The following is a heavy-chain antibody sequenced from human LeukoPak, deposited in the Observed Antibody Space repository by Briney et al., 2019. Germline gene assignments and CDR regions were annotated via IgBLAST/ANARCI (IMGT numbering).Heavy chain of an antibody. J-gene: IGHJ4*02. CDR3: ARGLLYSFDS. D-gene: IGHD3-10*01. Sequence: ASVKVSCKPSGYTFTTYSLNWVRQAPGQGLEWMGWINTNAGNPTYAQAFTGRFVFFLDTSVSTAYLHISGLEVEDTAIYYCARGLLYSFDSWGQGTLVTVSS. CDR2: INTNAGNP. CDR1: GYTFTTYS. V-gene: IGHV7-4-1*02.